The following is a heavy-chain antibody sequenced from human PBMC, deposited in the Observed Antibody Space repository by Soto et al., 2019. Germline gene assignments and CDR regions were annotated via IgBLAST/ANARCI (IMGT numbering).Heavy chain of an antibody. J-gene: IGHJ6*02. CDR1: SGSVSNNNW. CDR2: IFHSGST. V-gene: IGHV4-4*02. CDR3: ARIPDYYSGMDV. D-gene: IGHD2-21*01. Sequence: SETLSLTCAVSSGSVSNNNWWSWLRQPPGKGLEWIGEIFHSGSTNYNPSLKSRVTISLDKSMNQFSLRLNSVTVADTAVYYCARIPDYYSGMDVWGQGTTVTVSS.